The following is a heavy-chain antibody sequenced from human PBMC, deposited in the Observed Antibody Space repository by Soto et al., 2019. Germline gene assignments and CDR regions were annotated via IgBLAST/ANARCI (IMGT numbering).Heavy chain of an antibody. CDR3: ARGRYGDY. D-gene: IGHD1-1*01. CDR2: ISAHNGNT. V-gene: IGHV1-18*01. CDR1: GYGFTTNG. Sequence: ASVKVSCKGSGYGFTTNGITWVRQAPGQGLEWMAWISAHNGNTNYAQKLQGRVTVTRDTSTSTAYMELRSLRSDDTAVYYCARGRYGDYWGQGALVTVSS. J-gene: IGHJ4*02.